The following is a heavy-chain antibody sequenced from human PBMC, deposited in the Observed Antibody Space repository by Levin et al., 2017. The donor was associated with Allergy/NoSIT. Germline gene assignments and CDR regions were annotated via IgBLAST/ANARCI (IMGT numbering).Heavy chain of an antibody. Sequence: SVKVSCRAAEGFFNSYAVSWVRKAAGHGLEWVGGIVPFLQTTNYAPKFQGRVSITADESSATSSMELTGLASNDTATYYCATAHGSGSFYAWFESWGQGTLVTVSS. CDR2: IVPFLQTT. CDR3: ATAHGSGSFYAWFES. CDR1: EGFFNSYA. V-gene: IGHV1-69*13. J-gene: IGHJ5*01. D-gene: IGHD3-10*01.